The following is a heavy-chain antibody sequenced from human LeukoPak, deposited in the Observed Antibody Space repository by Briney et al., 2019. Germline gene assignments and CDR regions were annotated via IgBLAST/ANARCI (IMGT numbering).Heavy chain of an antibody. CDR1: GFTFSSYW. V-gene: IGHV3-7*01. J-gene: IGHJ4*02. D-gene: IGHD3-22*01. Sequence: GGSLRLSCAASGFTFSSYWMSWVRHAPGKGLEWVANIKQDGSEKYYVDSVKGRFNISRDNAKNSLYLQMNSLRAEDTAVYYCARAERMSTKIVVVNDYWGQGTLVTVSS. CDR3: ARAERMSTKIVVVNDY. CDR2: IKQDGSEK.